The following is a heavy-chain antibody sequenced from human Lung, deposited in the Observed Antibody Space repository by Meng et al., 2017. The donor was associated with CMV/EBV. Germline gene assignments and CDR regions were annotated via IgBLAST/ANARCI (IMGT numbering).Heavy chain of an antibody. CDR1: GGTFSSYA. CDR3: ARSGWWPGSYRLRVSLPFDY. V-gene: IGHV1-69*05. Sequence: SVXVSXXASGGTFSSYAISWVRQAPGQGLEWMGGIIPIFGTANYAQKFQGRVTITTDESTSTACMELSSLRSEDTAVYYCARSGWWPGSYRLRVSLPFDYWGQGXLVTASS. D-gene: IGHD1-26*01. J-gene: IGHJ4*02. CDR2: IIPIFGTA.